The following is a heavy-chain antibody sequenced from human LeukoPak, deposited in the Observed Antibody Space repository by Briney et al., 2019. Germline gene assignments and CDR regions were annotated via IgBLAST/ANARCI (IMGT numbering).Heavy chain of an antibody. V-gene: IGHV3-30*02. CDR3: AKDLYDFWSGYYGGFDY. CDR1: GFTFSSYG. J-gene: IGHJ4*02. Sequence: GGSLRLSCAASGFTFSSYGMHWVRQAPGKGLEWVAFIRYDGSNKYYADSVKGRFTISRDNSKNTLYLQMNSLRAEDTAVYYCAKDLYDFWSGYYGGFDYWGQGTLVTVSS. CDR2: IRYDGSNK. D-gene: IGHD3-3*01.